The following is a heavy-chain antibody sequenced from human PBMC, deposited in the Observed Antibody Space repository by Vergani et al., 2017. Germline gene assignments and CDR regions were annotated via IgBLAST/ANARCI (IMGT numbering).Heavy chain of an antibody. V-gene: IGHV3-21*01. Sequence: EVQLVESGGGLVKPGGSLRLSCAASGFTFSSYSMNWVRQAPGKGLEWASSISSSSSYIYYADSVKGRFTISRDNAKNSLYLQMNSLRAEDTAVYYCARDAHCSSTSCEIDCWGQGTLVTVSS. CDR1: GFTFSSYS. J-gene: IGHJ4*02. D-gene: IGHD2-2*01. CDR3: ARDAHCSSTSCEIDC. CDR2: ISSSSSYI.